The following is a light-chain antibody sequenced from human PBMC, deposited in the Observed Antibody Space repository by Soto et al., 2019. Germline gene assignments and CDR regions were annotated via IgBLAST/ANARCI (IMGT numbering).Light chain of an antibody. CDR3: HQRQSWPRT. CDR1: QAVNTR. J-gene: IGKJ1*01. V-gene: IGKV3-11*01. Sequence: ESVLTQSPATLSAFPGDRVTLSSRASQAVNTRLAWYQHKPGQAPRLLIYLTSNRAAGVPSRFSAWGSETDFTLTISDVQPEDFAVYYCHQRQSWPRTFGQGTKVDIK. CDR2: LTS.